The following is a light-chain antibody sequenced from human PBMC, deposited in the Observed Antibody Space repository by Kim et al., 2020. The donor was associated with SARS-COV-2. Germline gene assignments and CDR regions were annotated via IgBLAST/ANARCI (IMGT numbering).Light chain of an antibody. CDR1: QDIKFF. V-gene: IGKV1-39*01. CDR2: SAS. J-gene: IGKJ2*01. Sequence: SASVGYTVSLTCRASQDIKFFLNWYQQRPGTAQKLVIHSASTFQSGVPSRFTGSGSGTDFTLSITSLQPEDFATYYCQLSYNNPYTFGQGTKLEI. CDR3: QLSYNNPYT.